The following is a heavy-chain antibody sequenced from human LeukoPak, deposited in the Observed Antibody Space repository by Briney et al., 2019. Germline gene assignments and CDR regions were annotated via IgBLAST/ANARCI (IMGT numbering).Heavy chain of an antibody. CDR3: ARVGDHFHWYLDF. J-gene: IGHJ2*01. V-gene: IGHV3-53*01. Sequence: GGSLRLSCAASGFSVSLNYMNWVRQAPGKGLEWVSILYSGSDTYYADSVKSRFTISRDSSKNMLFLHMNSLRAEDTAVYYCARVGDHFHWYLDFWGRGTLVTVSS. CDR2: LYSGSDT. D-gene: IGHD3-3*02. CDR1: GFSVSLNY.